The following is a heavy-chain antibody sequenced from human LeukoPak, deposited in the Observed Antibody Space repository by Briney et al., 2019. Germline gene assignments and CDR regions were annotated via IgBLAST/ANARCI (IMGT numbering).Heavy chain of an antibody. CDR3: ARVRGVALYYFDY. J-gene: IGHJ4*02. CDR2: IIPILGIA. V-gene: IGHV1-69*04. CDR1: GGTFSSYA. D-gene: IGHD3-10*01. Sequence: ASVKVSCKASGGTFSSYAISWVRQAPGQGLEWMGRIIPILGIANYAQKFQGRVTITADESTSTAYMELSSLRSEDTAVYYCARVRGVALYYFDYWGQGTLVTVSS.